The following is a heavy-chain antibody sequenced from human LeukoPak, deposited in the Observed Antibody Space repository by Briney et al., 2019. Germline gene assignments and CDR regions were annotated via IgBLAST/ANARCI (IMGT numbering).Heavy chain of an antibody. Sequence: GASVTVSCKASGYTFTSYGISWVGQAPGQGREWMGWISGYNGNTNSAQKRQGRVSMTTDTYTSTAYVELRSLRSDDTAVYYCARDRSPDFWSGDYRDAFDIWGQGTMVTVSS. D-gene: IGHD3-3*01. V-gene: IGHV1-18*01. CDR1: GYTFTSYG. CDR3: ARDRSPDFWSGDYRDAFDI. CDR2: ISGYNGNT. J-gene: IGHJ3*02.